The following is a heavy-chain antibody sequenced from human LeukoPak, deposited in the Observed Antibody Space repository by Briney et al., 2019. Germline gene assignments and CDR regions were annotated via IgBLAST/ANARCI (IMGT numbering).Heavy chain of an antibody. J-gene: IGHJ4*02. CDR1: GFTFSSYA. D-gene: IGHD3-10*01. CDR2: IGGSGEST. V-gene: IGHV3-23*01. CDR3: AKGRGSNWPNSRELDY. Sequence: GGSPRLSCVASGFTFSSYAMTWVRQSPGKGLGWVSIIGGSGESTDYADSVKGRFTISRDNSKNTLYLQMTSLRAEDSALYYCAKGRGSNWPNSRELDYWGQGTLVTVSS.